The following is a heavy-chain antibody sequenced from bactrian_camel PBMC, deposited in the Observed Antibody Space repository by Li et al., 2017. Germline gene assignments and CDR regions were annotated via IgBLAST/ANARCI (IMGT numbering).Heavy chain of an antibody. Sequence: DVQLVESGGGSVQAGGSLRLSCAASGKTDSSYCMGWCRQAPGKERERLAHIDGDGVIRYADSVKGRFTVSQDNAKNIIYLQMSSLTPDDTAMYYCAAGTRIIVGDYCDGITAWGQGTQVTVS. V-gene: IGHV3S35*01. D-gene: IGHD3*01. CDR3: AAGTRIIVGDYCDGITA. J-gene: IGHJ6*01. CDR2: IDGDGVIR. CDR1: GKTDSSYC.